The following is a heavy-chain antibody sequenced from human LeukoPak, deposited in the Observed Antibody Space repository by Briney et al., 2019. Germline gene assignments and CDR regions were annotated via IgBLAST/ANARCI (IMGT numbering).Heavy chain of an antibody. V-gene: IGHV4-59*08. CDR1: GDSISSYY. CDR2: IYYSGST. D-gene: IGHD2-15*01. J-gene: IGHJ5*02. CDR3: ARYCSGGSCRPPSLGVNWFDP. Sequence: PSETLSLTCTVSGDSISSYYWTWIRQPPGQGLEWIGYIYYSGSTNYNPSLKSRVTISVDTSKNQFSLKLSSVTAADTAVYYCARYCSGGSCRPPSLGVNWFDPWGQGTLVTVSS.